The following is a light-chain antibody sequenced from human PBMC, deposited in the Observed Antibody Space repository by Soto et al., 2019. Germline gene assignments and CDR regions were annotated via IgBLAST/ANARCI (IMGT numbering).Light chain of an antibody. Sequence: QAVVTQPPSVSGAPGQRVTISCTGSSSNIGAAYDVQWYQQLPGTAPKLLIYGNSNRPSGVPDRFSGSKSGTSASLAITGLQAEDEADYYCQSFDSSLSGSVFGGGTQLTVL. J-gene: IGLJ3*02. CDR1: SSNIGAAYD. CDR3: QSFDSSLSGSV. CDR2: GNS. V-gene: IGLV1-40*01.